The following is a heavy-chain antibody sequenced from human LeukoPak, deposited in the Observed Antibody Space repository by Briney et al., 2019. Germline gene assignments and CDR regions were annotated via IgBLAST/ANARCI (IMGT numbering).Heavy chain of an antibody. J-gene: IGHJ4*02. D-gene: IGHD5-24*01. CDR1: GGSFSGYY. CDR3: ARGVVMATFDY. CDR2: INHSGST. V-gene: IGHV4-34*01. Sequence: SETLPLTCAVYGGSFSGYYWSWIRQPPGKGLEWIGEINHSGSTNYNPSLKSRVTISVDTSKNQFSLKLSSVTAADTAVYYCARGVVMATFDYWGQGTLVTVSS.